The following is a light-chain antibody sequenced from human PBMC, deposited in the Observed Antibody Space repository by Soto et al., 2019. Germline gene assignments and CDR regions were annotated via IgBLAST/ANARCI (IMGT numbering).Light chain of an antibody. CDR3: AAWDDRLSGLV. J-gene: IGLJ2*01. CDR2: RNN. Sequence: QSALTQPASVSGSPGQSITLSCSGTSSDVGGYNYVSWYQQHPGTAPKLVIYRNNQRPSGVPDRISGSKSGTSASLAISGLRSEDEADYYCAAWDDRLSGLVFGRGTKLTVL. V-gene: IGLV1-47*01. CDR1: SSDVGGYNY.